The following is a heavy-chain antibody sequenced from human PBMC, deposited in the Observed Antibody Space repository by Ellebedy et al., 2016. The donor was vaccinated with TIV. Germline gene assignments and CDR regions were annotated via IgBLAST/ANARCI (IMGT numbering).Heavy chain of an antibody. V-gene: IGHV3-21*01. J-gene: IGHJ4*02. Sequence: GESLKISCAASGFTFSSYNMNWVRQAPGKGLEWVPSISSNSDNKYCADSVEGRFTISRDNARNSLYLQMNSLRAEDTAVYYCARDLHFAFDYWGRGTLVTVSS. CDR1: GFTFSSYN. CDR2: ISSNSDNK. CDR3: ARDLHFAFDY.